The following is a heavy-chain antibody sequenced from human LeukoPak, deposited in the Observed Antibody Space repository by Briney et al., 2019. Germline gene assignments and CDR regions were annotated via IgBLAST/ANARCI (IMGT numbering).Heavy chain of an antibody. D-gene: IGHD3-9*01. CDR1: GGSISSYY. V-gene: IGHV4-4*07. CDR3: ARDLHDILTGYYTDY. CDR2: IYTSGST. Sequence: SETLSLTCTVPGGSISSYYWSWIRQPAGKGLEWIGHIYTSGSTNYNPSLKSRVTMSVDTSKNQFSLKLSSVTAADTAVYYCARDLHDILTGYYTDYWGQGTLVTVSS. J-gene: IGHJ4*02.